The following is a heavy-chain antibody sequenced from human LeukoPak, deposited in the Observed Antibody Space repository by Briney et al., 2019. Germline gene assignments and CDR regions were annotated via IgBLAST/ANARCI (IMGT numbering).Heavy chain of an antibody. V-gene: IGHV3-66*01. D-gene: IGHD3-22*01. J-gene: IGHJ4*02. CDR2: IYSGGST. CDR1: GFTVSSNY. CDR3: ARDQRDSSGYGFDY. Sequence: GGSLRLSCAASGFTVSSNYMSWVRQAPGKGLEWVSVIYSGGSTYYADSVKGRFTISRDNSKNTLYLQMNSLRAEDTAVYYCARDQRDSSGYGFDYWAREPWSPSPQ.